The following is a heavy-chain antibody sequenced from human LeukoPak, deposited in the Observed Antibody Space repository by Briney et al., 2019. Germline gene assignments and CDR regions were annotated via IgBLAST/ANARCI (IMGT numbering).Heavy chain of an antibody. D-gene: IGHD2-2*01. V-gene: IGHV3-23*01. Sequence: AGGSLRLSCAASGFTFSSYAMSWVRQAPGKGLEWVSVISGSGSSTYYADSVKGRFTISRDNSKNTLYLQMNSLRAEDTAVYYCARAIGCSSTSCSVGVDYWGQGTLVTVSS. CDR1: GFTFSSYA. CDR2: ISGSGSST. J-gene: IGHJ4*02. CDR3: ARAIGCSSTSCSVGVDY.